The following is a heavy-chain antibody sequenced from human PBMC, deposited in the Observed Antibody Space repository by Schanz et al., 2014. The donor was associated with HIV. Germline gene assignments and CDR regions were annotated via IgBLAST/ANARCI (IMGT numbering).Heavy chain of an antibody. CDR3: ARGVPVVDLLDYHGLDV. CDR1: GFTFRSFA. J-gene: IGHJ6*02. CDR2: ISESGDTT. V-gene: IGHV3-23*01. Sequence: EVQLMESGGGLVQPGGSLRLSCVASGFTFRSFAMSWVRQAPGKGLEWVSTISESGDTTYYADSVKGRFTISRDTSKNTLYLQMSSLRVEDTAVYYCARGVPVVDLLDYHGLDVWGQGTTVTVSS. D-gene: IGHD2-2*01.